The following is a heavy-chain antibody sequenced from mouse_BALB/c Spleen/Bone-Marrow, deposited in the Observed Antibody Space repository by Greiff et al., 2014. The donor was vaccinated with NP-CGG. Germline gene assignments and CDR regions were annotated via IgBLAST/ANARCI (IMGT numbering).Heavy chain of an antibody. Sequence: EVQLVESGGGLVQPGGSMKLSCVAPGFTFSNYWMNWVRQSPEKGLEWVAEIRLKSNNYATHYAESVKGGFTISRDDSKSSVYLQMNNLRAEDTGIYYCTRRDYDGFAYWGQGTLVTVSA. CDR1: GFTFSNYW. CDR3: TRRDYDGFAY. V-gene: IGHV6-6*02. D-gene: IGHD2-4*01. CDR2: IRLKSNNYAT. J-gene: IGHJ3*01.